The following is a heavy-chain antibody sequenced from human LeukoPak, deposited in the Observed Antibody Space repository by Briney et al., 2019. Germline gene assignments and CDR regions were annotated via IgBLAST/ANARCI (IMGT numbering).Heavy chain of an antibody. CDR1: GYTFTTYY. D-gene: IGHD3-22*01. V-gene: IGHV1-46*01. Sequence: ASVKVSCKASGYTFTTYYMHWLRQAPGQGPEWMGIINPRGGSTDYAQKFEGRVTMTSDTSTSTVYMELSSLRSEDTAVYYCARDPPYYYDSSGYPFDYWGQGTLVTVSS. CDR3: ARDPPYYYDSSGYPFDY. J-gene: IGHJ4*02. CDR2: INPRGGST.